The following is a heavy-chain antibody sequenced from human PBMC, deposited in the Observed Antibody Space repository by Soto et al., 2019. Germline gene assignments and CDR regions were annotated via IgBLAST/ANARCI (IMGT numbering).Heavy chain of an antibody. CDR1: GGTFSSYT. CDR2: IIPILGIA. CDR3: ASLAVAYVAFDI. D-gene: IGHD6-19*01. Sequence: QVQLVQSGAAVKKPGSSVKVSCTASGGTFSSYTISWVRQAPGQGLEWMGRIIPILGIAKYAKKFQGRVTITADKSTSTTYMEPSSLRAEDTAVYYCASLAVAYVAFDIWGQGTMVTVSS. V-gene: IGHV1-69*02. J-gene: IGHJ3*02.